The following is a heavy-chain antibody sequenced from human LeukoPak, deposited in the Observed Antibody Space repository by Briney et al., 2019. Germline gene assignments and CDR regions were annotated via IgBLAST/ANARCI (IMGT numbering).Heavy chain of an antibody. CDR1: GGSISSSSSY. V-gene: IGHV4-39*07. J-gene: IGHJ6*03. Sequence: SETLSLTCTVSGGSISSSSSYWGWIRQPPGKGLEWIGSIYYSGSTYYNPSLKSRVTISVDTSKNQFSLKLRSVTAADTAVYYCAKEGNEYSYVEGWGYYYYYYMDVWGKGTTVTISS. D-gene: IGHD5-18*01. CDR2: IYYSGST. CDR3: AKEGNEYSYVEGWGYYYYYYMDV.